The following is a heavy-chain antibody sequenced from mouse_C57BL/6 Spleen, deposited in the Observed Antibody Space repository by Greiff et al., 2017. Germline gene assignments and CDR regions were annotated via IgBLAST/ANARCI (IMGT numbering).Heavy chain of an antibody. CDR1: GFSFNTYA. D-gene: IGHD2-5*01. CDR3: VRQDYSNYGWFAD. V-gene: IGHV10-1*01. Sequence: GGGLVQPKGSLKLSCAASGFSFNTYAMNWVRQAPGKGLEWVARIRSKSNNYATYYADSVKDRFTISRDDSESMLYLQMNNLKTEDTAMYYCVRQDYSNYGWFADWGQGTLVTVSA. CDR2: IRSKSNNYAT. J-gene: IGHJ3*01.